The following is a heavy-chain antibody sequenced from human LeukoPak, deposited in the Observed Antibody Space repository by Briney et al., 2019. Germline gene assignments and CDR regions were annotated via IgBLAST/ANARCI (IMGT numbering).Heavy chain of an antibody. Sequence: PGGSLRLSCAASGFTFSSFGMNWVRQAPGKGLDWVSSISSSGGYIYYADSVKGRFTISRDNAKNSLYLQMNSLRAEDTAVYYCARGPALEPSPFDYWGQGTLVTVSS. CDR1: GFTFSSFG. D-gene: IGHD1-1*01. V-gene: IGHV3-21*01. J-gene: IGHJ4*02. CDR2: ISSSGGYI. CDR3: ARGPALEPSPFDY.